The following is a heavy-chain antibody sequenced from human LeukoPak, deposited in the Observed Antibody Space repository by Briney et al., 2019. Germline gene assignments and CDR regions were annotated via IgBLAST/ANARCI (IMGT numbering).Heavy chain of an antibody. CDR3: ATNDGGNSEGLNDY. CDR1: GVSFSGYY. J-gene: IGHJ4*02. D-gene: IGHD4-23*01. V-gene: IGHV4-34*01. Sequence: SETLSLTCAVYGVSFSGYYWSWIRQPPGKGLEWIGEINHSGSTNYNPSLKSRVTISVDTSKNQFSLKLSSVTAADTAVYYCATNDGGNSEGLNDYWGQGTLVTVSS. CDR2: INHSGST.